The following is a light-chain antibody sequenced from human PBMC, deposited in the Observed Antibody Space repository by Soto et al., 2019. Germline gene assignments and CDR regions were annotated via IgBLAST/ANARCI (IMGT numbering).Light chain of an antibody. V-gene: IGLV2-14*01. J-gene: IGLJ1*01. CDR1: SSDIGGYNY. CDR2: EVT. Sequence: QSVRTQPASVSGSLGQSITISCTGTSSDIGGYNYVSWYQQHPDKAPKLMLYEVTTRPSGVSNRFSGSKSGNTASLTISGLQAEDEADYYCSSYTSSSTLLYVFGTGTKVTVL. CDR3: SSYTSSSTLLYV.